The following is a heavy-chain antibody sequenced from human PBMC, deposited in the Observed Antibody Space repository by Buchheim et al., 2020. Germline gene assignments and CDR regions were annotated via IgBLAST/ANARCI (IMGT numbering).Heavy chain of an antibody. CDR3: ARDFWSGYYVGYYYGMDV. D-gene: IGHD3-3*01. Sequence: QVQLQESGPGLVKPSETLSLTCTVSGGSVSSGSYYWSWIRQPPGKVLEWIGYIYYSGSTNYNPSLKSRVTISVYTSKNQFSLKVSSVNAADTAVYYCARDFWSGYYVGYYYGMDVWGQGTT. CDR2: IYYSGST. V-gene: IGHV4-61*01. CDR1: GGSVSSGSYY. J-gene: IGHJ6*02.